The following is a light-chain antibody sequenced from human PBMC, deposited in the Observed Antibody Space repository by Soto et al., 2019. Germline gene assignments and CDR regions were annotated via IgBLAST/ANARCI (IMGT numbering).Light chain of an antibody. Sequence: EIVSTQTPCILSLTQSERAILXCRASHTITSNYLAWYQQRPGQAPRPLIYGICSRATGVPDRFSGSGSGTDFTLTIDRLEPEDFAVYYCQDYGSSSFTVCPGTNVDMK. CDR3: QDYGSSSFT. CDR1: HTITSNY. J-gene: IGKJ3*01. CDR2: GIC. V-gene: IGKV3-20*01.